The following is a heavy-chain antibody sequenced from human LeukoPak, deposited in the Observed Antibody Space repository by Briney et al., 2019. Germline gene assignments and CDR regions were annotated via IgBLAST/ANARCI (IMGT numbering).Heavy chain of an antibody. Sequence: PGGSLRLSCAASGFTFNNYGMHWVRQAPGKGLEWVAVISYDGRNKHYPDSVKGRFTISRDNSKDTLYLQMNSLRAEDTAVYYCARNENSGWGYFDYWGQGTLVTVSS. CDR3: ARNENSGWGYFDY. CDR1: GFTFNNYG. D-gene: IGHD5-12*01. J-gene: IGHJ4*02. CDR2: ISYDGRNK. V-gene: IGHV3-30*03.